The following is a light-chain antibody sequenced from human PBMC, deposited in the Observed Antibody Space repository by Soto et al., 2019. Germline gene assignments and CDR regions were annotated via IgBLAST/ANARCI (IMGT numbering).Light chain of an antibody. CDR2: DVS. Sequence: QSALTQPRSVSGSPGQSVTISCTGTRSDVSDYNYVSWYQHHPGKAPKLIIYDVSKRPSGVPDRFSGSKSDNTASLTISGLQADDEADYYCCSYAGTYTWVFGGGTQLTVL. CDR1: RSDVSDYNY. J-gene: IGLJ3*02. CDR3: CSYAGTYTWV. V-gene: IGLV2-11*01.